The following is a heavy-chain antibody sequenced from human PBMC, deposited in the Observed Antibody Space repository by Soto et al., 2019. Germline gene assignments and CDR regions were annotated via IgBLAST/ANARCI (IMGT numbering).Heavy chain of an antibody. V-gene: IGHV3-23*01. D-gene: IGHD4-17*01. J-gene: IGHJ6*02. CDR1: GFTFSSYA. CDR3: AKERQRAYGDGYYYYGMDV. Sequence: EVQLLESGGGLVQPGGSLRLSCAASGFTFSSYAMSWVRQAPGKGLEWVSAISGSGGSTYYADSVKGRFTISRDNSKNTLYLQMNSLRAEDTAVYYCAKERQRAYGDGYYYYGMDVWGQGTTVTVSS. CDR2: ISGSGGST.